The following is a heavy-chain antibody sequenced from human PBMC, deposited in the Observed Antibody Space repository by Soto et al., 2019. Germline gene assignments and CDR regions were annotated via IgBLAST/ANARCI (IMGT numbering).Heavy chain of an antibody. CDR2: ISGSGGST. CDR1: GFTFSRYA. V-gene: IGHV3-23*01. Sequence: EVQLLASGGGLVQPGGSLRLSCAASGFTFSRYAMSWVRQAPGKGLEWVSAISGSGGSTYYADSVKGRFTISRDNSKNTLYLQMTSLRADDTAVYYCAKVSSGWYDSLDYCGQGTLVTVSS. J-gene: IGHJ4*02. D-gene: IGHD6-19*01. CDR3: AKVSSGWYDSLDY.